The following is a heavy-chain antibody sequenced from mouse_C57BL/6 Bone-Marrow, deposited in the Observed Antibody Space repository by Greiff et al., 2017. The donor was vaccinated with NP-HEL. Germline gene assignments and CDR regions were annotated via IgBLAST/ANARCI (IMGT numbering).Heavy chain of an antibody. V-gene: IGHV5-4*01. Sequence: DVHLVESGGGLVKPGGSLKLSCAASGFTFSSYAMSWVRQTPEKRLEWVATISDGGSYTYYPDNVKGRFTISRDNAKNNLYLQMSHLKSEDTAMYYCARGRDPWFAYWGQGTLVTVSA. CDR1: GFTFSSYA. CDR3: ARGRDPWFAY. J-gene: IGHJ3*01. CDR2: ISDGGSYT.